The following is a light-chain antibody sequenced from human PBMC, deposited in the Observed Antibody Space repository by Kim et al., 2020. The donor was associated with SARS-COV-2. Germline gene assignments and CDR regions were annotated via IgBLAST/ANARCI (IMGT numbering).Light chain of an antibody. J-gene: IGLJ2*01. Sequence: QKVTRSCSRSNSNIGKNYVSWYQPLQGKAPKILIYDNDKRHSGIPDRFSGSKSGTSATLDITGLQTGDEADYYCATWDNSLNGLVFGGGTQLTVL. CDR2: DND. CDR1: NSNIGKNY. V-gene: IGLV1-51*01. CDR3: ATWDNSLNGLV.